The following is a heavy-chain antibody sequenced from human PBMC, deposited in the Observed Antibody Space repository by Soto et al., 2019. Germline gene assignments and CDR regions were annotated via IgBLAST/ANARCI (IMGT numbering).Heavy chain of an antibody. CDR3: AHAGDYDLLSLDH. J-gene: IGHJ4*02. CDR2: IYWDDDK. Sequence: QITLKESGPPLVRPAQTLTLTCAFSGFSLTTTNMGVAWIRQPPGKALEWLALIYWDDDKRYSPSLKNRLAISKDTSRNRVVLTITNMNPEDTGTYFCAHAGDYDLLSLDHWGPGTLVTVSS. D-gene: IGHD4-17*01. CDR1: GFSLTTTNMG. V-gene: IGHV2-5*02.